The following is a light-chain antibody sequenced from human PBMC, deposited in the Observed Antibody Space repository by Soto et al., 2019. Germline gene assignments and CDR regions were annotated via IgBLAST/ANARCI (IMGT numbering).Light chain of an antibody. CDR1: QSISSW. CDR3: QQYNNWPPTWT. Sequence: DIQMTHSPSTLSASVGDRVTITCRASQSISSWLAWYQQKPGKAPKLLIYDASSLESGVPSRFSGSGSGTEFTLTISSLQPDDFAVYYCQQYNNWPPTWTFGQGTKVDIK. CDR2: DAS. J-gene: IGKJ1*01. V-gene: IGKV1-5*01.